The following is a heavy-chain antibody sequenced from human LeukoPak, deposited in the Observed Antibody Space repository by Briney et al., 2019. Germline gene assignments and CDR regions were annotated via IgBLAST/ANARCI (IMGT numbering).Heavy chain of an antibody. CDR2: ISSSSSAI. D-gene: IGHD3-22*01. CDR1: GFTFSSYS. CDR3: ARDPGGDSSGYT. J-gene: IGHJ5*02. Sequence: GGSLRLSCAASGFTFSSYSMNWVRRAPGKGLEWVSYISSSSSAIYYADSVKGRFTISRDNAKNSLYLQMNSLRAEDTALYYCARDPGGDSSGYTWGQGTLVTVSS. V-gene: IGHV3-48*01.